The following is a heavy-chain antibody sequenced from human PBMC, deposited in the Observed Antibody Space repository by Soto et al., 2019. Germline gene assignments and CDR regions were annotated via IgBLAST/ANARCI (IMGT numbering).Heavy chain of an antibody. V-gene: IGHV1-18*01. CDR2: ISAYNGNT. CDR1: GYTLISDC. J-gene: IGHJ4*02. Sequence: QVQLVQSGAEVKKPGASVKVSFSASGYTLISDCISWVRQAPGQGLEWMGWISAYNGNTNYAQKLQGRVTMTTDTSTSTAYMELRSMRSDDTAVYYCARDLGDGYNLNYFDYWGQGTLVTVSS. CDR3: ARDLGDGYNLNYFDY. D-gene: IGHD5-12*01.